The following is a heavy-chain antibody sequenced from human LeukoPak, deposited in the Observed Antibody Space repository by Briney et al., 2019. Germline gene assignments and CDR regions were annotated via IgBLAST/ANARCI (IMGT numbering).Heavy chain of an antibody. CDR2: ISGSGGST. V-gene: IGHV3-23*01. D-gene: IGHD3-3*01. J-gene: IGHJ4*02. CDR3: AKEGRDFRIGYPYYFDY. Sequence: HAGGSLRLSCAASGFTFSSYAMSWVRQAPGKGLEWVSAISGSGGSTYYADSVKGRLTISRDNSKNTLYLQINSLRAEDTAVYYCAKEGRDFRIGYPYYFDYWGQGTLVTVSS. CDR1: GFTFSSYA.